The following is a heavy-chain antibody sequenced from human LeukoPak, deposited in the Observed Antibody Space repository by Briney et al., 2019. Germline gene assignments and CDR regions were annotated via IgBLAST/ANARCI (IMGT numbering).Heavy chain of an antibody. V-gene: IGHV5-51*01. Sequence: GESLKISCKRSGFNFASNYFGWVPQTPGKGLEWMGIIYPGDSDTRYSPSFQGQVTISADKSISTAYLQWTSLKASDTATYYCARQLSEYYRSGSPFEYGGQGSLVTVST. CDR3: ARQLSEYYRSGSPFEY. D-gene: IGHD3-10*01. CDR2: IYPGDSDT. CDR1: GFNFASNY. J-gene: IGHJ4*02.